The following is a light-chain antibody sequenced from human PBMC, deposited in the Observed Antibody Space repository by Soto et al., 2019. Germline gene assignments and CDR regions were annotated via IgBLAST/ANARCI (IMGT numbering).Light chain of an antibody. J-gene: IGLJ3*02. CDR2: EVT. CDR3: ISYTGSTTWM. Sequence: QSALTQPASVSGSPGQSITISCTGTSSDVCYYNYVSWYQQHPGKAPKLMIYEVTNRPSGVSNRFSGSKSGNTASLTISGLQAEDEADYYCISYTGSTTWMFGGGTKLTVL. CDR1: SSDVCYYNY. V-gene: IGLV2-14*01.